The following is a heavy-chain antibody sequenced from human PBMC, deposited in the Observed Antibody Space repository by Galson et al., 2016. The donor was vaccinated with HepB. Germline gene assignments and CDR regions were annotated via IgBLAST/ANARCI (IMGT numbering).Heavy chain of an antibody. J-gene: IGHJ4*02. Sequence: SLRLSCAASGFTFSTYWMHWVRQAPGKGLVWVSRINSDGSSTGFADSVKGRFTISRDNAKNTLYLQMNSLRAGDTAVYYCASSVRGSGSPPGGYWGQGTLVTVSS. CDR3: ASSVRGSGSPPGGY. D-gene: IGHD3-10*01. CDR1: GFTFSTYW. V-gene: IGHV3-74*01. CDR2: INSDGSST.